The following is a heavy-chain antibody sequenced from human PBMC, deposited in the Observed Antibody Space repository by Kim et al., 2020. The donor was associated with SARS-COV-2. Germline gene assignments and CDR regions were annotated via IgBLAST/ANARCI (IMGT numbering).Heavy chain of an antibody. CDR1: GFTVSSNY. J-gene: IGHJ5*02. V-gene: IGHV3-66*01. CDR2: IYSGGST. CDR3: ARDRWQSGFDP. D-gene: IGHD6-19*01. Sequence: GGSLRLSCAASGFTVSSNYMSWVRQAPGKGLEWVSVIYSGGSTYYADSVKGRFTISRDNSKNTLYLQMNSLRAEDTAVYYCARDRWQSGFDPWGQGTLVTVSS.